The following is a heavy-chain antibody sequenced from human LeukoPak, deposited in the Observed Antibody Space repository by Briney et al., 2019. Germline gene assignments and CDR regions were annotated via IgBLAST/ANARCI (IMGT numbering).Heavy chain of an antibody. Sequence: SETLSLTCTFPGGSISSSSYYWGWIRQPPAKGLEWIGSIYYSGSTYYNPSLKSRVTISVDTSKNQFSLKLSSVTAADTAVYYCARTEYDILTGYYRDDAFDIWGQGTMVTVSS. CDR3: ARTEYDILTGYYRDDAFDI. D-gene: IGHD3-9*01. J-gene: IGHJ3*02. CDR2: IYYSGST. V-gene: IGHV4-39*01. CDR1: GGSISSSSYY.